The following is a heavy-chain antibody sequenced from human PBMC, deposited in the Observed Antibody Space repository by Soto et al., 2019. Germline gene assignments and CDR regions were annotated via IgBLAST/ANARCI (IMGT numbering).Heavy chain of an antibody. CDR3: ASSWEAVAGYYYDSSGPTHDAFDI. CDR2: ISYDGSNK. Sequence: GGSLILSCAASGFTFSSYAMHWVRQAPGKGLEWVAVISYDGSNKYYADSVKGRFTISRDNSKNTLYLQMNSLRAEDTAVYYCASSWEAVAGYYYDSSGPTHDAFDIWGQGTMVTVSS. D-gene: IGHD3-22*01. J-gene: IGHJ3*02. CDR1: GFTFSSYA. V-gene: IGHV3-30-3*01.